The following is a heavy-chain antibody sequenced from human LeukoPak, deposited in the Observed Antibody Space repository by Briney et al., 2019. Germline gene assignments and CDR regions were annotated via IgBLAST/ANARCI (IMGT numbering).Heavy chain of an antibody. CDR2: IYYSGST. CDR1: GGSISSYY. D-gene: IGHD5-18*01. Sequence: SETLSLTCTVSGGSISSYYWSWIRQPPGKGLEWIGYIYYSGSTNYNPSLKSRVTISVDTSKNQFSLKLSSVTAADTAVYYCAKGIQLWLRSDWYFDLWGRGTLVTVSS. V-gene: IGHV4-59*01. CDR3: AKGIQLWLRSDWYFDL. J-gene: IGHJ2*01.